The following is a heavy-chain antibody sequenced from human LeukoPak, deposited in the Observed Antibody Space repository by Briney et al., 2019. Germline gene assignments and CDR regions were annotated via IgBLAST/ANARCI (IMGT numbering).Heavy chain of an antibody. D-gene: IGHD3-16*01. CDR2: IYPADSDT. J-gene: IGHJ4*02. CDR1: GYNFTNYW. V-gene: IGHV5-51*01. Sequence: GESLKISCQGSGYNFTNYWIGWVGQMPGKGLEWMGIIYPADSDTSYSPSFQGHVTISADMSISTAYLQRTSLKASDSPIYYCARGGSHFEYWGQGTLVTASS. CDR3: ARGGSHFEY.